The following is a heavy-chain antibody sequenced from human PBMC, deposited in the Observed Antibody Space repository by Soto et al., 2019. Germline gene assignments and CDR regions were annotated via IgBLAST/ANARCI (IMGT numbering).Heavy chain of an antibody. CDR3: ARSSGGDGYNPLDY. V-gene: IGHV3-30-3*01. D-gene: IGHD3-16*01. Sequence: QVQLVDSGGGVVQPGRSLRLSCAASGFPFSSYAIHWVRQAPGKGLEWVAFISYDGSNTYYADSVRGRFSVSRDNSNNTLDLQMNSLRAEDTAVYYCARSSGGDGYNPLDYWGQGTLVTVSS. CDR2: ISYDGSNT. CDR1: GFPFSSYA. J-gene: IGHJ4*02.